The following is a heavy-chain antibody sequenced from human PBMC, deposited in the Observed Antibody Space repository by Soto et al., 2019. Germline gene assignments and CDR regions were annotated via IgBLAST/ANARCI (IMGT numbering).Heavy chain of an antibody. CDR3: ARVIAVLHLGDY. CDR1: GFTFSSYA. Sequence: EVQLLESGGGLVQPGGSLRLSCAASGFTFSSYAMSWVRQAPGKGLEWVSAISGSGGSTYYADSVKGRFTISRDNSKNTLYLQMNSLRAEDTAVYYCARVIAVLHLGDYWGQGTLVTVSS. V-gene: IGHV3-23*01. CDR2: ISGSGGST. D-gene: IGHD6-19*01. J-gene: IGHJ4*02.